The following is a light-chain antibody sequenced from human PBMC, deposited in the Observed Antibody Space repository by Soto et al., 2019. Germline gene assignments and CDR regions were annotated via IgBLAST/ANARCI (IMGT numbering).Light chain of an antibody. CDR3: QQYNSYSPLP. J-gene: IGKJ4*01. Sequence: DIQMTQSPSSLSASVGDRVTITCRASQSISSWLAWYQQKPGKAPKLLIFDAFSLESGVPSMFSGSLSGTEFTLTLSSLQPDDYATYYCQQYNSYSPLPVGGGTKVEIK. CDR2: DAF. CDR1: QSISSW. V-gene: IGKV1-5*01.